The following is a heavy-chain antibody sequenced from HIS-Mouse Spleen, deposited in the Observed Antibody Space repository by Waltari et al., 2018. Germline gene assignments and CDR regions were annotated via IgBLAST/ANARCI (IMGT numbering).Heavy chain of an antibody. D-gene: IGHD3-16*02. CDR1: GGSISSSRYY. CDR2: INYSGST. CDR3: ARFMITFGGVIA. Sequence: QLQLQESGPGLVKPSETLSLTCTVSGGSISSSRYYWDWIRQPPGKGPEWIGSINYSGSTYYNPSLKSRVTISVDTSKNQFSLKLSSVTAADTAVYYCARFMITFGGVIAWGQGTLVTVSS. V-gene: IGHV4-39*07. J-gene: IGHJ5*02.